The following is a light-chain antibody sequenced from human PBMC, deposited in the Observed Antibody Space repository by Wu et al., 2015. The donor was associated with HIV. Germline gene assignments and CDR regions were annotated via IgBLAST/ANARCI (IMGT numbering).Light chain of an antibody. J-gene: IGKJ4*01. CDR2: GAS. CDR3: QQYGSSPT. V-gene: IGKV3-20*01. CDR1: QSISNNY. Sequence: EIVLTQSPGTLSLSPGERATLSCRASQSISNNYLAWYQQKPGQPPRVLIYGASSRATGIPDRFSGSGSGTDFTLTISRLEPEDFAVYYCQQYGSSPTFGGGTEGG.